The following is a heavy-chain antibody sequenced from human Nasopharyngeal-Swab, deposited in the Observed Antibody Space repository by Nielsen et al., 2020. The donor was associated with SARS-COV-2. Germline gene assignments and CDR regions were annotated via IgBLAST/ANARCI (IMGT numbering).Heavy chain of an antibody. V-gene: IGHV3-30-3*01. CDR3: ASGGHAYYYYYGMDV. Sequence: GESLKISCAASGFTFSSYAMHWVRQAPGKGLEWVAVIPYDGSNKYYADSVKGRFTISRDNSKNTLYLQMNSLRAEDTAVYYCASGGHAYYYYYGMDVWGQGTTVTVSS. J-gene: IGHJ6*02. CDR1: GFTFSSYA. CDR2: IPYDGSNK. D-gene: IGHD2-15*01.